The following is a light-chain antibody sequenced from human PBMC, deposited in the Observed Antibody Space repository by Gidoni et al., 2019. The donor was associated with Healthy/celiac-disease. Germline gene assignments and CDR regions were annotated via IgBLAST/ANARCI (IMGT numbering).Light chain of an antibody. CDR3: QQYNSYLT. CDR1: QSISRR. CDR2: KAS. V-gene: IGKV1-5*03. J-gene: IGKJ1*01. Sequence: DIQMTQSPSSLSASVGDRVTITCRASQSISRRLAGNQQKPGRAPKPLIYKASSLESGVPSRFIAIGSGTVFTLTFSSLQPDDFATYYCQQYNSYLTFXQXTKVEIK.